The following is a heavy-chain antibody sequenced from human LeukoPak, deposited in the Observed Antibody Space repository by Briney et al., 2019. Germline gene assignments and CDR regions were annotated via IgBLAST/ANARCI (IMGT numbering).Heavy chain of an antibody. V-gene: IGHV4-59*01. Sequence: SETLSLTCTVSGDSLGNYYWSWVRQSPREGLEWIGCIHYSASTKYNPSLKSRASISVDTSRNQFSLEVTSVTAADTAVYFCARGINVGATSRWGQGTLVTVSS. CDR3: ARGINVGATSR. CDR2: IHYSAST. D-gene: IGHD1-26*01. J-gene: IGHJ4*02. CDR1: GDSLGNYY.